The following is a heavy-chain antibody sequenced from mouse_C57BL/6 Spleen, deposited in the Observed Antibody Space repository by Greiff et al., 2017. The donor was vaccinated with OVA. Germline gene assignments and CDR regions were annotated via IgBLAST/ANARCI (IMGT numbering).Heavy chain of an antibody. CDR2: ISDGGSYT. J-gene: IGHJ4*01. CDR3: ARGLLYYFYAMDY. V-gene: IGHV5-4*01. CDR1: GFTFGSYA. D-gene: IGHD1-1*01. Sequence: EVQLQESGGGLVKPGGSLKLSCAASGFTFGSYAMSWVRQTPEKRLEWVATISDGGSYTYYPDNVKGRFTISRDNAKNNLYLQMSHLKSEDTAMYYCARGLLYYFYAMDYWGQGTSVTVSS.